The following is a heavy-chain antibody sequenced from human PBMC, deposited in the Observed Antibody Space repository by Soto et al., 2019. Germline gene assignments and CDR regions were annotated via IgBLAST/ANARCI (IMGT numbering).Heavy chain of an antibody. D-gene: IGHD2-21*02. Sequence: QVQLVESGGGVVQPGRSLRLSCAASGFTFSSYAMHWVRQAPGKGLEWVAVISYDGSNKYYADSVKGRFTISRDNSKNTLYLQMNSLRAEDTAVYYCARDNGGNSVLDYWGQGTLVTVSS. CDR2: ISYDGSNK. J-gene: IGHJ4*02. CDR1: GFTFSSYA. CDR3: ARDNGGNSVLDY. V-gene: IGHV3-30-3*01.